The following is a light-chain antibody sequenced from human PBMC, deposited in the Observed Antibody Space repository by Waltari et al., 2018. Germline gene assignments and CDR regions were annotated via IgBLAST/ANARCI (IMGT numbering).Light chain of an antibody. J-gene: IGKJ1*01. CDR3: QQYCISPRT. CDR2: GAS. CDR1: QSVSSSY. V-gene: IGKV3-20*01. Sequence: EIVLTQSPGTLSLSPGERASLSCRASQSVSSSYLAWYQQKPGQAPSLVIYGASTRATGIPDRFSGSGSGTDFTLSISRLEPEDFAVYYCQQYCISPRTFGQGTKVE.